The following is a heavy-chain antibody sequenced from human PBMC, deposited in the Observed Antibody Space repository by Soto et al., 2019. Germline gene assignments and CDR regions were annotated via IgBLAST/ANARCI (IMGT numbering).Heavy chain of an antibody. V-gene: IGHV3-33*01. Sequence: QVQLVESGGGVVQPGRSLRLSCAASGFTFSSYGMHWVRQAPGKGLEWVAVIWYDGSNKYYADSVKGRFTISRHNYKKTLYLQMNSLRAEDTAVYYCARDVSRAAYRGCMDVWGQGTTVTVSS. CDR3: ARDVSRAAYRGCMDV. D-gene: IGHD2-21*01. CDR1: GFTFSSYG. CDR2: IWYDGSNK. J-gene: IGHJ6*02.